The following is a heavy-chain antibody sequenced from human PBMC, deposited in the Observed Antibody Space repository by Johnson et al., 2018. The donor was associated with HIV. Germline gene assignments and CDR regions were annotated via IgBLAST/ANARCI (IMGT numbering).Heavy chain of an antibody. CDR1: GFTFSSYA. D-gene: IGHD1-26*01. V-gene: IGHV3-30-3*01. J-gene: IGHJ3*02. CDR2: ISYDGSNK. Sequence: QVQLVESGGGLVRPGRSLRLSCAASGFTFSSYAMHWVRQAPGKGLEWVAVISYDGSNKYYADSVKGRFTISRDNSKNTLYLQMNSLRAEDTAVYYCARALEVGATTANEAFDIWGQGTMVTVSS. CDR3: ARALEVGATTANEAFDI.